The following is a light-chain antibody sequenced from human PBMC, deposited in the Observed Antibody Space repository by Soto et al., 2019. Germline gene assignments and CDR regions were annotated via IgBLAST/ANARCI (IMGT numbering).Light chain of an antibody. CDR2: GAS. Sequence: EIVLTQFPGALSLSPGERVTLSCRASQTVSNTYLAWYQQKSGQAPKFLIYGASNRATGITDRFSGSGSGKDFTLTLSRLEPEDFAVYYCQQYGALPPTFGGGTKVEIK. J-gene: IGKJ4*01. CDR3: QQYGALPPT. V-gene: IGKV3-20*01. CDR1: QTVSNTY.